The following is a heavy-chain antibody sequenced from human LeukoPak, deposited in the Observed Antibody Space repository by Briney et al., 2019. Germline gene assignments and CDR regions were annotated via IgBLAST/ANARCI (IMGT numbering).Heavy chain of an antibody. CDR3: AKHFHGYSSGPDGYY. CDR2: ISGSGGST. V-gene: IGHV3-23*01. J-gene: IGHJ4*02. Sequence: GGSLRLSCAASGFTFSSYAMSWVRQAPGKGLDWVSAISGSGGSTYYADSVKGRFTISRDNSKNTLYLQMNSLRAEDTAVYYCAKHFHGYSSGPDGYYWGQGTLVTVSS. CDR1: GFTFSSYA. D-gene: IGHD6-19*01.